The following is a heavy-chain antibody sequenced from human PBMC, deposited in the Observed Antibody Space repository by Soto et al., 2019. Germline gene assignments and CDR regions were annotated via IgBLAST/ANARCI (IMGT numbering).Heavy chain of an antibody. CDR3: ARGRRVRGSIITTYYYYSLDV. J-gene: IGHJ6*02. CDR1: GGSFRGYY. CDR2: INHSGDT. Sequence: SETLSLTXAVYGGSFRGYYRSWIRQTPGKGVEWIGEINHSGDTNYNPSLKSRVTISVDTSKNQFALKVTSVTAADTAVYYCARGRRVRGSIITTYYYYSLDVWGQGTTVTVSS. V-gene: IGHV4-34*01. D-gene: IGHD3-10*01.